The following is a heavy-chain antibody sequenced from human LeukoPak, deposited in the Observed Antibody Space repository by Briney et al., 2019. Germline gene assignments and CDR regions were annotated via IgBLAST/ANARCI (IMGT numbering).Heavy chain of an antibody. J-gene: IGHJ4*02. D-gene: IGHD1-1*01. V-gene: IGHV4-30-4*01. CDR3: ARYRERTAYFDY. CDR1: GGSISSGDYY. Sequence: SETLSLTCTVSGGSISSGDYYWSWIRQPPGKGLEWIGYIYYSGSTYYNPSLKSRVTISVDTSKNQFSLKLRSVTAADTAVYYCARYRERTAYFDYWGQGTLVTVSS. CDR2: IYYSGST.